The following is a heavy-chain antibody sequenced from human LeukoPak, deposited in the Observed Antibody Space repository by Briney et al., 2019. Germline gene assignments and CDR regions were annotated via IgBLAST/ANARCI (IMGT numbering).Heavy chain of an antibody. V-gene: IGHV3-11*04. D-gene: IGHD1-26*01. Sequence: PGGSLRLSCAASGFIFSDYHMSWIRQAPGKGLEWVSYITSSGTTIYYADSVKGRFTISRDNAKNSLYLQMNDLRAEDTAAYYCARGATDTTRWFGPWGQGTLVTVSS. CDR2: ITSSGTTI. J-gene: IGHJ5*02. CDR3: ARGATDTTRWFGP. CDR1: GFIFSDYH.